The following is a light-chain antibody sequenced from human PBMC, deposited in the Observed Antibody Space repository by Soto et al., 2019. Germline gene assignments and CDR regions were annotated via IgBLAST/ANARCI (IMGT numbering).Light chain of an antibody. CDR2: KAP. J-gene: IGKJ1*01. CDR1: QSISSW. CDR3: QQYNSYST. V-gene: IGKV1-5*03. Sequence: DIQMTQSPSTLSASVGDRVTITCRASQSISSWLAWYQQKPGKAPKLLIYKAPSLQSGAPSRFSGSGSGTEFTLTISSLQPDDFATYYCQQYNSYSTFGQGTKVEIK.